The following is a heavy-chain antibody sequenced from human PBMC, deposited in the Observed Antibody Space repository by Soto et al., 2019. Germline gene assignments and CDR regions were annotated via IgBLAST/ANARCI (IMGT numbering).Heavy chain of an antibody. Sequence: KASETLSLTCTVSGCPVSSADYYWSWIRQPPGKGLEWTGYIYDSGITNHNPSLKSRVTISVDTYKNQFSLKLSSVTAADTALYYSARVVQKEEVLLSNYHYGMDVWGQGNTVTVSS. CDR1: GCPVSSADYY. CDR2: IYDSGIT. D-gene: IGHD3-10*01. J-gene: IGHJ6*02. CDR3: ARVVQKEEVLLSNYHYGMDV. V-gene: IGHV4-61*08.